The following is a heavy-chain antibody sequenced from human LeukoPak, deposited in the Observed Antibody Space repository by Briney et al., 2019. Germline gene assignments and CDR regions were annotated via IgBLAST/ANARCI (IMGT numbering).Heavy chain of an antibody. J-gene: IGHJ4*02. CDR1: GFTFSSYS. D-gene: IGHD5-18*01. CDR3: ARWASNSHDY. V-gene: IGHV3-21*01. CDR2: ISSSGSYI. Sequence: AGGSLRLSCAASGFTFSSYSMSWVRQAPGKGLEWVASISSSGSYIYYADSVKGRFTISRDNAKNSLYLQMNSLRAEDTAVYHCARWASNSHDYWGQGTLVTVSS.